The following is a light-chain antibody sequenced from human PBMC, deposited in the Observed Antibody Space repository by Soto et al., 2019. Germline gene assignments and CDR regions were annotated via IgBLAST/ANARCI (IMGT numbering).Light chain of an antibody. J-gene: IGKJ2*01. CDR1: QSVSSN. V-gene: IGKV3-15*01. Sequence: EIVMTQSPSTLSVSPGERATLSCRASQSVSSNLAWYQQKPGQAPRLLIHGASTRATGIPARFSGSGSGTEFTLTISSLQSEDFAVYYCQHYNNWPPYTFGQGTKVDIK. CDR2: GAS. CDR3: QHYNNWPPYT.